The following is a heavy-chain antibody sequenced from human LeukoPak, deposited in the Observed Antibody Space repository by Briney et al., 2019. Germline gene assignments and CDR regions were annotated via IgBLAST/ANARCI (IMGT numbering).Heavy chain of an antibody. CDR3: AIHDLGGTSPFDY. CDR2: INPSGTST. J-gene: IGHJ4*02. Sequence: ASVKVSCKTSGYTFTNYYMHWVRQAPGQGLEWMGIINPSGTSTTYAQKFQGRVTMTRDTSTSTDFMELSSLRPEDTAVYYCAIHDLGGTSPFDYWGQGTLVTVSS. CDR1: GYTFTNYY. V-gene: IGHV1-46*01. D-gene: IGHD4-23*01.